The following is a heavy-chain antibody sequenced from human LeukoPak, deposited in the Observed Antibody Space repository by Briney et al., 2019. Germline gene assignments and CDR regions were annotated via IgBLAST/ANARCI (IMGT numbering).Heavy chain of an antibody. V-gene: IGHV4-59*08. CDR3: AGHHPRNTVDF. CDR2: ISDIGSI. J-gene: IGHJ4*02. D-gene: IGHD2/OR15-2a*01. CDR1: GGSISSYY. Sequence: SETLSLTCTVSGGSISSYYWSWIRQPPGKGLEWIAYISDIGSINYNPSLRSRVTISLDTSKNQFSLKLSSVTAADTAVYYCAGHHPRNTVDFWGQGTLVTVSS.